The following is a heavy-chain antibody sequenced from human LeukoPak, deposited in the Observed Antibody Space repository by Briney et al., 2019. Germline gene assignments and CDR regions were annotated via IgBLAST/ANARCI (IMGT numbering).Heavy chain of an antibody. V-gene: IGHV3-21*01. Sequence: PGGSLRLFCAASAFSFSDYNMNWVRQAPGKGLEWVSSITSTGSYIYYADSVKGRFTISRDNAKNSLFLQLNSLRAEDTAVYYCAKDQKMWGQLVGAFDIWGQGTMVTVSS. J-gene: IGHJ3*02. CDR2: ITSTGSYI. CDR3: AKDQKMWGQLVGAFDI. CDR1: AFSFSDYN. D-gene: IGHD6-13*01.